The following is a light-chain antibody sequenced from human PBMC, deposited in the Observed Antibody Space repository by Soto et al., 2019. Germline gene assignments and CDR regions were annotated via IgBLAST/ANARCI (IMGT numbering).Light chain of an antibody. J-gene: IGLJ2*01. CDR1: SSDVGGYKY. CDR3: SSYTTYSTLV. V-gene: IGLV2-14*01. Sequence: QSALTQPASVSGSPGQSITISCTGTSSDVGGYKYVYWYQQQPDRAPRLMIYEVSNRAPGVSSRFSGSKSGNTASLTISGLRAEDEADYYCSSYTTYSTLVFGGGTKLTVL. CDR2: EVS.